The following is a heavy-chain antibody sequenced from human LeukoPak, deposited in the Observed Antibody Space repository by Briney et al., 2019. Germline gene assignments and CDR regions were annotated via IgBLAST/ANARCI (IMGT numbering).Heavy chain of an antibody. V-gene: IGHV3-30*18. D-gene: IGHD3-10*01. Sequence: PGRSLRLSCAASGFTFSSYGMHWVRQAPGKGLEWVAVISYDGSNKYYADSVKGRFTISRDNSKNTLYLQMNSLRAEDTAVYYCAKKNSYGSGAGDPLDVWGHGTLVTVSS. CDR1: GFTFSSYG. J-gene: IGHJ3*01. CDR3: AKKNSYGSGAGDPLDV. CDR2: ISYDGSNK.